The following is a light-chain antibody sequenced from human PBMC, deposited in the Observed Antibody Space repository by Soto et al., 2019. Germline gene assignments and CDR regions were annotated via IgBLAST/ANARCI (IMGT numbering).Light chain of an antibody. CDR3: QQYNNWPPIT. CDR1: QSVSSN. Sequence: EIVMTQSPATLSVSPGERATLSRRASQSVSSNLAWYQQKPGQAPRLLIYGASTRATGIPARFSGSGSGTEFTLTISSLQSEDFAVCYCQQYNNWPPITCGQGTLLEIK. V-gene: IGKV3-15*01. J-gene: IGKJ5*01. CDR2: GAS.